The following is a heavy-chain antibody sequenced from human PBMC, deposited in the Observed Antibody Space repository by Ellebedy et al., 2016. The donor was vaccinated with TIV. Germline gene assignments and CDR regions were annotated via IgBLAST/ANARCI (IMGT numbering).Heavy chain of an antibody. D-gene: IGHD4-17*01. CDR1: GFTFSSYW. J-gene: IGHJ3*02. CDR3: ATDGSYGDYLSPAHAFEM. V-gene: IGHV3-7*03. CDR2: IKQDGSEK. Sequence: GGSLRLSCADSGFTFSSYWMSWVRQAPGKGLEWVANIKQDGSEKYYVDSVKGRFTISRDNAKTSLYLQMNSLRADDTAVYYCATDGSYGDYLSPAHAFEMWGQGTMVIVSS.